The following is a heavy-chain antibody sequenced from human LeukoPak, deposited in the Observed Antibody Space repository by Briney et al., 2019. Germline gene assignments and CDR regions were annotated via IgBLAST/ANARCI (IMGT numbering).Heavy chain of an antibody. J-gene: IGHJ4*02. D-gene: IGHD1-26*01. Sequence: GRSLRLSCAASGFTFSSYGMHWVRQAPGKGLEWVAVISYDGSNKYYADSVKGRFTISRDNSKNTLYLQMNSLRAEDTAVYYCAKVLGSYSFDYWGQGTLVTVSS. CDR3: AKVLGSYSFDY. CDR1: GFTFSSYG. CDR2: ISYDGSNK. V-gene: IGHV3-30*18.